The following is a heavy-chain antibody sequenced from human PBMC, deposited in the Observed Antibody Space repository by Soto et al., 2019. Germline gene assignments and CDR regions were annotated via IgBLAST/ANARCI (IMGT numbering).Heavy chain of an antibody. CDR3: ARRKKMVFNGMEV. D-gene: IGHD1-20*01. CDR1: GFSFSVYD. Sequence: KTSATXSLTGSVYGFSFSVYDCILIRQPPGKGLECIGEINHSGSTNYNPSLKSRVTISVDTSKNQFSLKLSSVTAADTAVYYCARRKKMVFNGMEVWGQGTTVTVYS. V-gene: IGHV4-34*01. CDR2: INHSGST. J-gene: IGHJ6*01.